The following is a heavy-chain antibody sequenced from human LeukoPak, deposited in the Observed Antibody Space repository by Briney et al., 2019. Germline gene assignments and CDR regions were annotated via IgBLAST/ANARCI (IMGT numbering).Heavy chain of an antibody. J-gene: IGHJ4*02. CDR2: ISYDGSNK. Sequence: GRSLRLFCAASGFTFSSYGMHWVRQAPGKGLEWVAVISYDGSNKYYADSVKGRFTISRDNSKNTLYLQMNSLRAEDTAVYFCAKQSAGSAAWYSLHYDFWGQGTLVTVSS. D-gene: IGHD6-13*01. CDR1: GFTFSSYG. CDR3: AKQSAGSAAWYSLHYDF. V-gene: IGHV3-30*18.